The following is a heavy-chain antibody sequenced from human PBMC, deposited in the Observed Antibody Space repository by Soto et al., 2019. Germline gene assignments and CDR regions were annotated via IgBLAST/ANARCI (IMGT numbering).Heavy chain of an antibody. CDR2: IYYSGST. Sequence: SETLSLTCTVSGGSISSYYWSWIRQPPGKGLEWIGYIYYSGSTYYNPSLKSRVTISVDTSKNQFSLKLSSVTAADTAVYYCARVPDYWSQGILVTVSS. CDR3: ARVPDY. J-gene: IGHJ4*02. V-gene: IGHV4-59*12. CDR1: GGSISSYY. D-gene: IGHD2-2*01.